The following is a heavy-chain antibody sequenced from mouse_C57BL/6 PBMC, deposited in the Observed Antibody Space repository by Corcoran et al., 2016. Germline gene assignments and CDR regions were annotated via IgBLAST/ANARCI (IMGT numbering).Heavy chain of an antibody. CDR3: AKTYYGSSLYYFDY. CDR2: ISYDGSN. J-gene: IGHJ2*01. V-gene: IGHV3-6*01. D-gene: IGHD1-1*01. Sequence: DVQLQESGPGLVKPSQSLSLTCSVTGYSITSGYYWNWIRQFPGNKLEWMGYISYDGSNNYNPSLKNRISITRDTSKNQFFLKLNSVTTEDTATYYCAKTYYGSSLYYFDYWGQGTTLTVSS. CDR1: GYSITSGYY.